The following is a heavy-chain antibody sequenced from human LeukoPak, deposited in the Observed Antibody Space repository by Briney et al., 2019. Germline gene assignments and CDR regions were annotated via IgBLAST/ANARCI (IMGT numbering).Heavy chain of an antibody. J-gene: IGHJ6*02. D-gene: IGHD2-2*01. CDR3: ARDCSSTSCSALDV. CDR2: INPNSGGA. CDR1: GYTFTGYY. Sequence: GASVKVSCKASGYTFTGYYIHWVRQAPGQGLEWVGWINPNSGGAKYAQKFQDRVTMTRDTSISTAYMGLSRLRSDDTAVYYCARDCSSTSCSALDVWGQGTTVTVSS. V-gene: IGHV1-2*02.